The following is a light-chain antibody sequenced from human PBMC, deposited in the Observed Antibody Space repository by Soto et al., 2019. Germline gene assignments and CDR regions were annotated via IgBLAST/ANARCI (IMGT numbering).Light chain of an antibody. V-gene: IGLV5-45*03. CDR2: YKSDSDK. CDR1: SGIDIGTYR. Sequence: QPVLTQPSSLSASPGASASLTCTLRSGIDIGTYRIYWYQQKPGSPPQYLLRYKSDSDKQQGSGVPSRFSGSKDASANAGVLLISGLQSEDEADYYCMIWHSSAWVFGRGTKLTVL. CDR3: MIWHSSAWV. J-gene: IGLJ3*02.